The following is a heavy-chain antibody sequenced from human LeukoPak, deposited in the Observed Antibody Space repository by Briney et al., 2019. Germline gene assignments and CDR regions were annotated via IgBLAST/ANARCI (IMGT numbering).Heavy chain of an antibody. CDR3: ARSVYFGEFI. CDR2: IKHDGSEK. D-gene: IGHD3-10*01. Sequence: GGSLRLSCAASGFTFRSYWMSWVRQAPGKGLEWVANIKHDGSEKYYVDSVKGRFTISRDNAKNSLYLQMNSLRAEDTAVYYCARSVYFGEFIWGQGTLVTVSS. CDR1: GFTFRSYW. J-gene: IGHJ4*02. V-gene: IGHV3-7*01.